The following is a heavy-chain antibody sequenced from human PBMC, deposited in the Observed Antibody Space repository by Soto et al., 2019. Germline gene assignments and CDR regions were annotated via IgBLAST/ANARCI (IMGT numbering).Heavy chain of an antibody. CDR2: ISSSSSYI. CDR3: ARENYDSSGYLTYYYYGMDV. Sequence: PGGSLRLSCAASGFTFSSYSMNWVRQAPGKGLEWVSSISSSSSYIYYADSVKGRFTISRDNAKNSLYLQMNSLRAEDTAVYYCARENYDSSGYLTYYYYGMDVWGQGTTVTVS. D-gene: IGHD3-22*01. J-gene: IGHJ6*02. V-gene: IGHV3-21*01. CDR1: GFTFSSYS.